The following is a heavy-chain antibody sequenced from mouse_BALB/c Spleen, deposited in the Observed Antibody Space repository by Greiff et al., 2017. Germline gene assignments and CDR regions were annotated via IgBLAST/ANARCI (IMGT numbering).Heavy chain of an antibody. V-gene: IGHV5-6*01. CDR2: ISSGGSYT. CDR1: GFTFSSYG. J-gene: IGHJ3*01. D-gene: IGHD2-3*01. Sequence: EGQRVESGGDLVKPGGSLKLSCAASGFTFSSYGMSWVRQTPDKRLEWVATISSGGSYTYYPDSVKGRFTISRDNAKNTLYLQMSSLKSEDTAMYYCARHDGMFAYWGQGTLVTVSA. CDR3: ARHDGMFAY.